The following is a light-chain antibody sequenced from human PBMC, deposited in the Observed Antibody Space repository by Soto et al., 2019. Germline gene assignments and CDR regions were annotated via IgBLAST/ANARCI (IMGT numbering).Light chain of an antibody. CDR2: AVS. Sequence: QSALTQPASVSGSPGQSITISCTGTSSDLDGYNYVSWYQQCPGKAPKLMIYAVSNRPSGVFDRFSGSKSGHTASLTISGLQAEDEADYYCASYRSSTLLFGGGTKLTVL. J-gene: IGLJ2*01. CDR3: ASYRSSTLL. V-gene: IGLV2-14*01. CDR1: SSDLDGYNY.